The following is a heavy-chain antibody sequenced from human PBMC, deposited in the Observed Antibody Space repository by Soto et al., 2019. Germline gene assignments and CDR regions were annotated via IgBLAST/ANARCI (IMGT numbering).Heavy chain of an antibody. CDR3: ARGGYRGNSGFDY. CDR2: ISSSSNYI. Sequence: GGSLRLSCAASGFTFSDYSINRVRKAPGKGLEWVSSISSSSNYIYYADSVKGRFTISRDNAKNSLYLQMNSLRAEDTAVYYCARGGYRGNSGFDYWGQGIMVTVSS. J-gene: IGHJ4*02. V-gene: IGHV3-21*01. CDR1: GFTFSDYS. D-gene: IGHD7-27*01.